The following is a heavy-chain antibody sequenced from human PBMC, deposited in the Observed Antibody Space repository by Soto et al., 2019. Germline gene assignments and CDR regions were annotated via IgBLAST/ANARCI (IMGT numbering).Heavy chain of an antibody. CDR2: ISAYNGNT. CDR3: ARKGKIVATKYYYYGMDF. Sequence: GASVKVSCKASGYTFTSYGISWVRQAPGQGLEWMGWISAYNGNTNYAQKLQGRVTMTTDTSTSTAYMELRSLRSDDTAVYYCARKGKIVATKYYYYGMDFWGQGTTVTVAS. CDR1: GYTFTSYG. J-gene: IGHJ6*02. D-gene: IGHD5-12*01. V-gene: IGHV1-18*01.